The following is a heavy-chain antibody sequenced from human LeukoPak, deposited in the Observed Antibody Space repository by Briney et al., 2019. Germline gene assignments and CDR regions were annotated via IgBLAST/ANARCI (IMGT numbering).Heavy chain of an antibody. CDR2: ISSSSSYI. CDR3: ARDLREMAADGGY. CDR1: GFTFNAYS. Sequence: PGGSLRLSCAASGFTFNAYSMNWVRQAPGKGLEWVSSISSSSSYIYYADSVKGRFTVSRDNAKNSLYLQMNSLRAEDTAVYYCARDLREMAADGGYWGQGTLVTVSS. D-gene: IGHD5-24*01. J-gene: IGHJ4*02. V-gene: IGHV3-21*01.